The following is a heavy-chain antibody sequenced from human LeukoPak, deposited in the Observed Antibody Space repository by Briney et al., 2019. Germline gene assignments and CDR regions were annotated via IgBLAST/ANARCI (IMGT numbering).Heavy chain of an antibody. CDR2: ISAYNGNT. D-gene: IGHD3-3*01. CDR1: GYTFTSYG. V-gene: IGHV1-18*01. J-gene: IGHJ6*03. CDR3: ARDRPYYDFWSGPTDYYHYYMDV. Sequence: GASVKVSCKASGYTFTSYGISWVRQAPGHGLEGLGWISAYNGNTNYAQKLQGRVTMTTETSTSTAYMELRSLRSDATAVYYCARDRPYYDFWSGPTDYYHYYMDVWGKGTTVTVSS.